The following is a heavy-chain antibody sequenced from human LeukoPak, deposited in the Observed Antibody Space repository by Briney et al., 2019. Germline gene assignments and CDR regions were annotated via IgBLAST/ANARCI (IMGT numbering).Heavy chain of an antibody. D-gene: IGHD3-22*01. CDR3: ARVYDSSGYYYANAFDI. V-gene: IGHV6-1*01. CDR1: GDSVSSNSAA. CDR2: TYYRSKWYN. J-gene: IGHJ3*02. Sequence: SQTLSLTCAISGDSVSSNSAAWNWIRQSPSRGLEWLGRTYYRSKWYNDYAVSVKSRITINPDTSKNQFSLQLNSVTPEDTAVYYCARVYDSSGYYYANAFDIWGQGTMVTVSS.